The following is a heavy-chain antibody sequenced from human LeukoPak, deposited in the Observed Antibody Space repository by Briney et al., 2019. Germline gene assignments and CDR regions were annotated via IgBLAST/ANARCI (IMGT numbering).Heavy chain of an antibody. V-gene: IGHV3-30*03. Sequence: GGSLRLSCSVSGVTFRNYGMHWFRQAPGKGLEWVALISSDGIDKLYGASVKGRFTISRDDSKSTLYLQMNSLTAEDTAVYYCTTKVMRGNLGDDYDDWGQGTLVTVSS. CDR3: TTKVMRGNLGDDYDD. CDR2: ISSDGIDK. D-gene: IGHD5-12*01. J-gene: IGHJ4*02. CDR1: GVTFRNYG.